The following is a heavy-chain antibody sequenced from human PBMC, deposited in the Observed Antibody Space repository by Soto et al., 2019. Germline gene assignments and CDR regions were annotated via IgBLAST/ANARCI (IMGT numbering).Heavy chain of an antibody. CDR3: AREENVRYYYDSSGYYYPRPAYYYYGMDV. Sequence: SVKVSCKASGGTFSSYAISWVRQAPGQGLEWMGGTIPIFGTANYAQKFQGRVTITADKSTSTAYMELSSLRSEDTAVYYCAREENVRYYYDSSGYYYPRPAYYYYGMDVWGQGTTVTVSS. J-gene: IGHJ6*02. V-gene: IGHV1-69*06. CDR1: GGTFSSYA. CDR2: TIPIFGTA. D-gene: IGHD3-22*01.